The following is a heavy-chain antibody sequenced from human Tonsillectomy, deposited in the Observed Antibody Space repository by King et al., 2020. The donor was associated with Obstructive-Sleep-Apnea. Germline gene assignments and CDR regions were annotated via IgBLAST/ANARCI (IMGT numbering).Heavy chain of an antibody. V-gene: IGHV3-30*04. CDR1: GFNFNDYA. CDR3: ARVRVAKGDFPL. D-gene: IGHD2-21*02. Sequence: QVRLVESGGGVVQPGRSLRLSCAASGFNFNDYALHWVRQAPGKGLEWVAGISLDGRNREYVDSVKGRFLISRDNSRYTLDLQMNSLRAEDTGLYYCARVRVAKGDFPLWGRGTLVTVSS. CDR2: ISLDGRNR. J-gene: IGHJ2*01.